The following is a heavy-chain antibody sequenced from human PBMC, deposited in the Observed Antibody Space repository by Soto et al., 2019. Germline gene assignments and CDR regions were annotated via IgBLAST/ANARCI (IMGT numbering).Heavy chain of an antibody. Sequence: QITLKESGPTLVKPTQTLTLTCTFSGFSLSTSGVGVGWIRQPPGKALECLALIYWDDDKRYSPSLKSRLTINKDSSNNQVVLTITNMDPVDTATYYCAHGVVGVVAATQPGSSGNWFDPWGQGTLVTVSS. J-gene: IGHJ5*02. CDR3: AHGVVGVVAATQPGSSGNWFDP. CDR1: GFSLSTSGVG. CDR2: IYWDDDK. V-gene: IGHV2-5*02. D-gene: IGHD2-15*01.